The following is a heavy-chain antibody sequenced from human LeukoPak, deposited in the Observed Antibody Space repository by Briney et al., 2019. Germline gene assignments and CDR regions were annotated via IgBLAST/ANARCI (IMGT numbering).Heavy chain of an antibody. CDR1: GFTFSSYG. D-gene: IGHD1-26*01. Sequence: GRSPRLSCAASGFTFSSYGTHWVRQAPGKGLEWVAVISYDGSNKYYADSVKGRFTISRDNSKNTLYLQMNSLRAEDTAVYYCAKHGGESYFFDYWGQGTLVTVSS. V-gene: IGHV3-30*18. J-gene: IGHJ4*02. CDR2: ISYDGSNK. CDR3: AKHGGESYFFDY.